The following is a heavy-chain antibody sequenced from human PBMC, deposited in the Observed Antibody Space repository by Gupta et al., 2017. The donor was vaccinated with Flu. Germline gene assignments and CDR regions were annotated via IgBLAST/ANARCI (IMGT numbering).Heavy chain of an antibody. CDR3: SRGDFFDRNRFDS. CDR2: IYTGGTT. D-gene: IGHD3-9*01. Sequence: QVQLQESGPGLVKPSQTLSLTCTVSGGSISSGSYYWSWSRQPAGKGLEWIGRIYTGGTTNYNPSLKSRVTILVDTSKNQFSLKLTSVTAADTAVYYCSRGDFFDRNRFDSWGQGTLVTVSS. J-gene: IGHJ4*02. V-gene: IGHV4-61*02. CDR1: GGSISSGSYY.